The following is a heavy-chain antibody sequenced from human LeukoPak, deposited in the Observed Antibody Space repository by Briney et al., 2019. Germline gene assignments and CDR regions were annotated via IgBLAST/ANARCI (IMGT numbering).Heavy chain of an antibody. CDR1: GYTLTELS. CDR3: ATVSQVGWLDY. V-gene: IGHV1-24*01. Sequence: ASVKVSCKVSGYTLTELSMHWVRQAPGKGLEWMGGFDPENGETMYAQNFQGRVTMTEDTSTDTAYMEMSSLRSEDTAVYYCATVSQVGWLDYWGQGTLVTVSS. J-gene: IGHJ4*02. D-gene: IGHD2-2*01. CDR2: FDPENGET.